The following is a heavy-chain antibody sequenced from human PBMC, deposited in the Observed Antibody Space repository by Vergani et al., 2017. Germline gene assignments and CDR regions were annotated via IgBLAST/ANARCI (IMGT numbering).Heavy chain of an antibody. V-gene: IGHV3-23*01. D-gene: IGHD1-7*01. CDR3: AKDFGITGTPNWFDP. CDR2: ISGSGGST. J-gene: IGHJ5*02. CDR1: GFTFSSYA. Sequence: EVQLLESGGGLVQPGGSLRLSCAASGFTFSSYAMSWVRQAPGKGLEWVSAISGSGGSTYYADSVKGRFTISRDNSKNTLYLQMNSLIAEDTAVYYCAKDFGITGTPNWFDPWGQGTLVTVSS.